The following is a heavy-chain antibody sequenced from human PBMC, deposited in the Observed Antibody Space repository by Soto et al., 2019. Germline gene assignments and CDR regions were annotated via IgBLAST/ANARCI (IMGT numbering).Heavy chain of an antibody. D-gene: IGHD2-2*01. CDR3: TRGPRASSGGTGAY. Sequence: EVQLVESGGGLVQPGGSLRLSCAASGFSFDSYWMHWVRQAPGQGPMWVSRIDYDGTTTNYADSVKGRFTISRDNAKSTLYLQMNSLRPEDTAVYYCTRGPRASSGGTGAYWGKGTRVTVSS. V-gene: IGHV3-74*01. J-gene: IGHJ1*01. CDR2: IDYDGTTT. CDR1: GFSFDSYW.